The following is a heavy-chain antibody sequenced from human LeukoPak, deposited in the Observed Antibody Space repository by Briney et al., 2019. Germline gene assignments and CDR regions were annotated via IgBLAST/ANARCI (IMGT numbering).Heavy chain of an antibody. V-gene: IGHV3-30*02. CDR2: IRYDGSNK. CDR1: GFTFSSYG. D-gene: IGHD4-17*01. Sequence: GGSLRLSCAASGFTFSSYGMHWVRQAPGKGLEWVAFIRYDGSNKYNADSVKGRFTISRDNSKNTLYLQMNSLRAEDTAVYYCAREGGDSGDFDYWGQGTLVTVSS. CDR3: AREGGDSGDFDY. J-gene: IGHJ4*02.